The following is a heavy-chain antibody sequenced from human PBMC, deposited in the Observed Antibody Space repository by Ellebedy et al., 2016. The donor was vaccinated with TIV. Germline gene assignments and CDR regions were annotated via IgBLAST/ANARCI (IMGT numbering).Heavy chain of an antibody. CDR3: ARVPVRKHSSGYFNGMDV. V-gene: IGHV1-8*01. CDR1: GYTFTSYD. CDR2: MNPNSGNT. Sequence: ASVKVSCXASGYTFTSYDINWVRQATGQGLEWMGWMNPNSGNTGYAQKFQGRVTMTRNTSISTAYMELSSLRSEDTAVYYCARVPVRKHSSGYFNGMDVWGQGTTVTVSS. D-gene: IGHD3-22*01. J-gene: IGHJ6*02.